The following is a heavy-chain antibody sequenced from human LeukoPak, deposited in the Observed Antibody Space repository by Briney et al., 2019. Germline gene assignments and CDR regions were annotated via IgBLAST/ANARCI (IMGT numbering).Heavy chain of an antibody. J-gene: IGHJ4*02. Sequence: PGGSLRLSCAASGFTFSSYGMHWVRQAPGKGLEWVAVIWYDGSNKYYADSAKGRFTISRDNSKNTLYLQMDSLRAEDTAVYYCASDSSYSSGWRDFDYWGQGTLVTVSS. CDR2: IWYDGSNK. V-gene: IGHV3-33*01. D-gene: IGHD6-19*01. CDR3: ASDSSYSSGWRDFDY. CDR1: GFTFSSYG.